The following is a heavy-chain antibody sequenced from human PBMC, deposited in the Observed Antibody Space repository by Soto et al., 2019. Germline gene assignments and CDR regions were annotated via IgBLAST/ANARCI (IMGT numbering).Heavy chain of an antibody. CDR3: TTDHNSITIFGVVIPFSDY. CDR2: IKSKTDGGTT. J-gene: IGHJ4*02. CDR1: GFTFSNAW. D-gene: IGHD3-3*01. Sequence: GGSLRLSCAASGFTFSNAWMSWVRQAPGKGLEWVGRIKSKTDGGTTDYAAPVKGRFTISRDDSKNTLYLQMNSLKTEDTAVYYCTTDHNSITIFGVVIPFSDYWGQGTLVTVYS. V-gene: IGHV3-15*01.